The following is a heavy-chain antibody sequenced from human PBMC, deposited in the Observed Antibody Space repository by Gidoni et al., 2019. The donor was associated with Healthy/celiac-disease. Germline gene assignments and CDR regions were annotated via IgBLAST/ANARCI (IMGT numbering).Heavy chain of an antibody. CDR2: IWYDGSNK. J-gene: IGHJ6*02. CDR3: ARDLVVVAATWWGDYYYGMDV. D-gene: IGHD2-15*01. CDR1: GFPFSSYG. Sequence: QVQLVESGGGVVQPGRSLRLSCAAAGFPFSSYGIHWVRQAPGKGLVWVAVIWYDGSNKYYADSVKGRFTISRDNSKNTLYLQMNSLRAEDTAVYYWARDLVVVAATWWGDYYYGMDVWGQGTTVTVSS. V-gene: IGHV3-33*01.